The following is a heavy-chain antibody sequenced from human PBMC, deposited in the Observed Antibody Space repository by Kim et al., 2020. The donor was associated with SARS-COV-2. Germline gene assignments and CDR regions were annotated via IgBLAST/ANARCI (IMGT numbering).Heavy chain of an antibody. D-gene: IGHD3-16*02. CDR2: ISSSSSYI. CDR3: ARDRGGDYDYVWGSYRYTVGHYYYGMDV. V-gene: IGHV3-21*04. J-gene: IGHJ6*02. CDR1: GFTFSSYS. Sequence: GGSLRLSCAASGFTFSSYSMNWVRQAPGKGLEWVSSISSSSSYIYYADSVKGRFTISRDNAKNSLYLQMNSLRAEDTAVYYCARDRGGDYDYVWGSYRYTVGHYYYGMDVWGQGTTVTVSS.